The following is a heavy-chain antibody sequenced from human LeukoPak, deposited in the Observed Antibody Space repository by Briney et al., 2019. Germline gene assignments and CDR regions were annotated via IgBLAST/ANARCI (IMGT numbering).Heavy chain of an antibody. J-gene: IGHJ4*02. CDR2: ISAYNGNT. Sequence: APVKVSCKASGYTFTSYGISWVRQAPGQGLEWMGGISAYNGNTNYAQKLQGRVTMTTDTSTSTAYMELRSLRSDDTAVYYCARDGAYYYDSSGYWPFDYWGQGTLVTVSS. D-gene: IGHD3-22*01. CDR1: GYTFTSYG. CDR3: ARDGAYYYDSSGYWPFDY. V-gene: IGHV1-18*01.